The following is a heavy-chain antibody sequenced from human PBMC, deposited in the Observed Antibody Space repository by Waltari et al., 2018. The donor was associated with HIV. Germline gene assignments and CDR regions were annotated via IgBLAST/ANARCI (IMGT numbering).Heavy chain of an antibody. CDR2: INPKTGGT. D-gene: IGHD3-16*01. CDR1: GYTFTGYY. Sequence: QVQLVQSGAEVKKPGASVKVSCKASGYTFTGYYIYGVRQAPGQGLQWMGWINPKTGGTQYAQEFQGRVTMTRDTSISTAYMDLSRLRSDDTAVYYCARVRMGDYYYSYGMDVWGQGTTVTVSS. CDR3: ARVRMGDYYYSYGMDV. J-gene: IGHJ6*02. V-gene: IGHV1-2*02.